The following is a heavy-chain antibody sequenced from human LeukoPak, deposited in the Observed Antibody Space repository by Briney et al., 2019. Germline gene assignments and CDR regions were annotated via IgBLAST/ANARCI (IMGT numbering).Heavy chain of an antibody. J-gene: IGHJ4*02. CDR3: AKGTTYYYDSSGHDY. Sequence: QARGSLRLSCTASGFTFDDYAMHWVRQAPGKGLEWVSLITGDGGSAYYADSVKGRFTISRANSKNSLYLQMDSLRTEGTALYYCAKGTTYYYDSSGHDYWGQGTLVTVSS. V-gene: IGHV3-43*02. D-gene: IGHD3-22*01. CDR2: ITGDGGSA. CDR1: GFTFDDYA.